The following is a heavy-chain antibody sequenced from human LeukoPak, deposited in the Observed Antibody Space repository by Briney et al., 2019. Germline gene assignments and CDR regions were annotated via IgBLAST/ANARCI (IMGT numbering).Heavy chain of an antibody. CDR1: GFTFSSYA. V-gene: IGHV3-23*01. CDR2: ISGSGGST. D-gene: IGHD2-15*01. CDR3: AKGRCSGGSCYGRGLDY. Sequence: GGSLRLSCAASGFTFSSYAMSWVRQAPGKGLEWVSAISGSGGSTYYADSVKGRFTISRDNSKNTLYLQMNSLNAEDTALYYCAKGRCSGGSCYGRGLDYWGQGTLVTVSS. J-gene: IGHJ4*02.